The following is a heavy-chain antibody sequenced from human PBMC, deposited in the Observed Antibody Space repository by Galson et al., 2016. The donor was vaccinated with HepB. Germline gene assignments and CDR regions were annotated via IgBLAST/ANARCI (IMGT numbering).Heavy chain of an antibody. CDR2: IYSGCST. Sequence: SLRLSCAASGFTVSSNYMSWVRQAPGKGLEWVSVIYSGCSTYYADSVKGRFTISRDNSKNTLYLQMNSLRAEDTAVYYCARDRGYYDSSGYLNWFDPWGQGTLVTVSS. CDR3: ARDRGYYDSSGYLNWFDP. J-gene: IGHJ5*02. V-gene: IGHV3-66*01. CDR1: GFTVSSNY. D-gene: IGHD3-22*01.